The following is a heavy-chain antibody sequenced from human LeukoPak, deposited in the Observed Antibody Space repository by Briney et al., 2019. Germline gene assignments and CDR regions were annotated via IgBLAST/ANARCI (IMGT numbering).Heavy chain of an antibody. D-gene: IGHD5-12*01. CDR3: APSLATITPPFDY. J-gene: IGHJ4*02. V-gene: IGHV3-48*03. CDR2: ISSSGSTI. Sequence: GGSLRLSCAASGFTFSSYEMNWVRQAPGKGLEWVSYISSSGSTIYYADSVKGRFTISRDNAKKSLYLQIKSLRAEDTPVYYCAPSLATITPPFDYWGQGTLVTVSS. CDR1: GFTFSSYE.